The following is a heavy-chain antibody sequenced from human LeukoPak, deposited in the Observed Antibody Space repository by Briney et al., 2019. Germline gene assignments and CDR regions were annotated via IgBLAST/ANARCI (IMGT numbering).Heavy chain of an antibody. J-gene: IGHJ4*02. CDR1: GGSISSYY. CDR3: ASLSLTSAY. D-gene: IGHD3-16*01. CDR2: IYYSGST. Sequence: SETLSLTCTVSGGSISSYYWSWIRQPPGKGLAWIGYIYYSGSTNYNPSLKSRVTISVDTSKNQFSLKLSSVTAADTAVYYCASLSLTSAYWGQGTLVTVSS. V-gene: IGHV4-59*01.